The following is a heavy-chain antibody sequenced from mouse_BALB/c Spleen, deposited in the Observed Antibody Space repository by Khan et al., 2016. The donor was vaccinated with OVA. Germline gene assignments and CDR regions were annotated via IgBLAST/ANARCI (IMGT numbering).Heavy chain of an antibody. D-gene: IGHD1-1*01. CDR2: ISYSGRT. Sequence: EVKLEESGPGLVKPSQSLSLTCTVTGYSITSDYAWNWIRQFPGNKLEWMGYISYSGRTSYNPSLKSRISITRDTSRNKFFLQLNSVTTEDTATYYFARSVTMTTVVATDLDYWGQGTTLTVSS. J-gene: IGHJ2*01. V-gene: IGHV3-2*02. CDR1: GYSITSDYA. CDR3: ARSVTMTTVVATDLDY.